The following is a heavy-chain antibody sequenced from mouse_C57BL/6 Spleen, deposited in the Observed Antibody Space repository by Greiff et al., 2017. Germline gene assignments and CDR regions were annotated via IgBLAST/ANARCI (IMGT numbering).Heavy chain of an antibody. D-gene: IGHD1-1*01. V-gene: IGHV1-55*01. CDR3: ARWGTTVVATPYYYAMDY. CDR1: GYTFTSYW. J-gene: IGHJ4*01. Sequence: QVQLQQPGAELVKPGASVKMSCKASGYTFTSYWITWVKQRPGQGLEWIGDIYPGSGSTNYNEKFKSQATLTVDPSSSTAYMQLSSLTSEDSAVYYCARWGTTVVATPYYYAMDYWGQGTSVTVSS. CDR2: IYPGSGST.